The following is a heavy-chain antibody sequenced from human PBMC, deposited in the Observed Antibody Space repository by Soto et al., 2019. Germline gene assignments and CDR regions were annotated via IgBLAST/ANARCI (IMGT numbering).Heavy chain of an antibody. J-gene: IGHJ6*02. V-gene: IGHV1-69*13. Sequence: SVKVSCKASGGTFISYAIIWVRQAPGQGLEWMGGIIPIFGTANYAQKFQGRVTITADESTSTAYMELSSLRSEDTAVYYCARSSGNWNHADRAYYYYGMDVWGQGTTVTVSS. CDR1: GGTFISYA. CDR2: IIPIFGTA. D-gene: IGHD1-1*01. CDR3: ARSSGNWNHADRAYYYYGMDV.